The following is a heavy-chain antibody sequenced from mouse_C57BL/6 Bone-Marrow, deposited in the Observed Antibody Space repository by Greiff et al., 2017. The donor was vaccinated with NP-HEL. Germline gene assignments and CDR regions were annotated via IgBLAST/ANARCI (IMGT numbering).Heavy chain of an antibody. Sequence: VKLMESGAELARPGASVKLSCKASGYTFTSYGISWVKQRTGQGLEWIGEIYPKSGNTYYNEKFKGKATLTADKSSSTAYMELRSLTSEDSAVYFCGPHLLWDEDWYFDVWGTGTTVTVSS. D-gene: IGHD2-1*01. CDR3: GPHLLWDEDWYFDV. CDR1: GYTFTSYG. V-gene: IGHV1-81*01. J-gene: IGHJ1*03. CDR2: IYPKSGNT.